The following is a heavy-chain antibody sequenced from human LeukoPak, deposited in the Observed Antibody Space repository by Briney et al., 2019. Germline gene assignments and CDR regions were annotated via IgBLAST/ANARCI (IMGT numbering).Heavy chain of an antibody. Sequence: SETLSLTCAVYGGSFSGYYWIWIRRPPGKGLEWIGEINHSGSTNYNPSLKSRVTISVDTSKNQFSLKLSSVTAADTALYYCARGGHTTMVPYYFDYWGQGTLVTVSS. CDR3: ARGGHTTMVPYYFDY. CDR2: INHSGST. CDR1: GGSFSGYY. D-gene: IGHD5-18*01. J-gene: IGHJ4*02. V-gene: IGHV4-34*01.